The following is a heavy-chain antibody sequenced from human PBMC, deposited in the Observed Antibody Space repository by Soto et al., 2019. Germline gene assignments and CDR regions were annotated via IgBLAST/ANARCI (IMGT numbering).Heavy chain of an antibody. CDR3: AREYTETVDGPTPFYFDY. CDR1: GDSISSYY. J-gene: IGHJ4*02. V-gene: IGHV4-4*07. Sequence: PSETLSLTCSVSGDSISSYYWSWIRQSAGKGLEWIGRTYITGDTNYNPSLKSRVTMSLDASKKQLSLKLSSVTAADTAVYYCAREYTETVDGPTPFYFDYWGQGTPVTVS. CDR2: TYITGDT. D-gene: IGHD6-19*01.